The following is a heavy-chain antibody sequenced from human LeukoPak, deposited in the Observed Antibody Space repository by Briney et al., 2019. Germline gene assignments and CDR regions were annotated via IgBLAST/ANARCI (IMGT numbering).Heavy chain of an antibody. J-gene: IGHJ4*02. CDR2: MYDSEST. CDR3: ARLYSSSLGRVFDY. D-gene: IGHD4-11*01. V-gene: IGHV4-59*01. Sequence: SETLSLTCTVSGGSISSYYWSWIRQPPGKGLEWIAYMYDSESTNYNPSLKTRVTMSVDTSKNQFSLKLSSVTAADTAVYYCARLYSSSLGRVFDYWGQGTLVTVSS. CDR1: GGSISSYY.